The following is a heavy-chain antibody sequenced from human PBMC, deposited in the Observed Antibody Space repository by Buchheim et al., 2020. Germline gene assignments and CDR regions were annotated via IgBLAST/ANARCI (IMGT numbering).Heavy chain of an antibody. CDR2: IFRSGST. D-gene: IGHD3-10*01. V-gene: IGHV4-39*07. CDR1: GDSIISTSYY. Sequence: QLQLQESGPGLVKPSETLSLTCTVSGDSIISTSYYWGWIRQSPGRGLEWIGCIFRSGSTNYHPSLKSRVTISVAPSQNRFSLKLSSVTAADTAVYYCARDLYLASGTFYSVSYRFDYWGQG. J-gene: IGHJ4*02. CDR3: ARDLYLASGTFYSVSYRFDY.